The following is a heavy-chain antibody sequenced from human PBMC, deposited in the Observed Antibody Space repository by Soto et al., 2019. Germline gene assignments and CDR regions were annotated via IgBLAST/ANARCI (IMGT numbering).Heavy chain of an antibody. CDR1: GGSISTSNW. Sequence: QVQLQESGPGLVKPSGTLSLTCAVSGGSISTSNWWAWVRQSPGKGLEWLGEVYHSGDTNYNPSLKSRVTVYVDYPKNQCSLKLASVTAADTAVYFCARSRYFDWLPLDSWGQGTMVTVSS. V-gene: IGHV4-4*02. D-gene: IGHD3-9*01. CDR3: ARSRYFDWLPLDS. J-gene: IGHJ4*02. CDR2: VYHSGDT.